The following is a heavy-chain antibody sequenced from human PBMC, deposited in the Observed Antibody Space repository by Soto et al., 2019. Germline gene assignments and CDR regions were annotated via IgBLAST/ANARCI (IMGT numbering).Heavy chain of an antibody. CDR1: GGSISSFY. V-gene: IGHV4-59*01. CDR2: IYYSGST. CDR3: ARDGTGDGYNFDY. D-gene: IGHD2-8*02. Sequence: SETLRLTCTVAGGSISSFYWSRILQPPGKGLEWIGYIYYSGSTNYNPSLKSRVTISVDTSKNQFSLKLSSVTAADTAVYYCARDGTGDGYNFDYWGQGTLVTVSS. J-gene: IGHJ4*02.